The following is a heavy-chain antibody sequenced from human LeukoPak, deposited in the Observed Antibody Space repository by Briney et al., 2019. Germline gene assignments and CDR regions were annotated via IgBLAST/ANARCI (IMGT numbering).Heavy chain of an antibody. CDR1: GGSFSGYY. V-gene: IGHV4-34*01. D-gene: IGHD3/OR15-3a*01. Sequence: SVTLSLTCAVYGGSFSGYYWSWIRQPPGKGLEWIGSIYYSGNTYYNASLKSRVTISIDTSKNQFSLKLTSVTAADTAVYYCARQTGSRLFSLPGGQGTLVTVSS. J-gene: IGHJ4*02. CDR2: IYYSGNT. CDR3: ARQTGSRLFSLP.